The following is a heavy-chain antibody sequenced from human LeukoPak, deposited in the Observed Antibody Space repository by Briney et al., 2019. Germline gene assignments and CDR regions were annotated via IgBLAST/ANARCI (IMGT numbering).Heavy chain of an antibody. CDR2: MSFSGST. CDR1: RSSISSYY. CDR3: ARGVGYCSSTSCSSVFDS. D-gene: IGHD2-2*01. J-gene: IGHJ4*02. V-gene: IGHV4-59*01. Sequence: PSETLSLTCTVSRSSISSYYWSWIRQPPGKGLEWIGHMSFSGSTNYNPSLKSRVTMSVDTSKNQLSLKLSSVTAADTAVFYCARGVGYCSSTSCSSVFDSWGQGTLVTVSS.